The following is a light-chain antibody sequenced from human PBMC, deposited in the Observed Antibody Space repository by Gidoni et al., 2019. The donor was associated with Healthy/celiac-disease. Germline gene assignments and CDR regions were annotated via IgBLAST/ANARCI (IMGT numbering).Light chain of an antibody. CDR2: AAS. J-gene: IGKJ1*01. Sequence: DFQMTQSPSSLSASVGDRVTITCRASQSISSYLNSYQQKPGKAPKLLIYAASSLQSGVPSRFSGSGSGTDFTLTISSLQPEDFATYYCQQSYSTPWTFGQGTKVEIK. CDR3: QQSYSTPWT. CDR1: QSISSY. V-gene: IGKV1-39*01.